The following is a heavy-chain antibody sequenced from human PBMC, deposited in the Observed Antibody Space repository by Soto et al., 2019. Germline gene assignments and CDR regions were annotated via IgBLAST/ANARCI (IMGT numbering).Heavy chain of an antibody. J-gene: IGHJ4*02. CDR1: GGSISSGGYY. Sequence: PSETLSLTCXVSGGSISSGGYYWSWIRQHPGKGLEWIGYIYYSGSTYYNPSLKSRVTISVDTSKNQFSLKLSSVTAADTAVYYCARDRTYDSSGYYYGVFDYWGQGTLVTVSS. V-gene: IGHV4-31*03. CDR3: ARDRTYDSSGYYYGVFDY. CDR2: IYYSGST. D-gene: IGHD3-22*01.